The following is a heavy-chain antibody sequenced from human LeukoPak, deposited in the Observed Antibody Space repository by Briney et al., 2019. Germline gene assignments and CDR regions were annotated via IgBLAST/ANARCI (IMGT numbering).Heavy chain of an antibody. CDR2: INHSGST. D-gene: IGHD2-2*02. J-gene: IGHJ4*02. Sequence: PSETLSLTCAVYGGSFSGYYWSWIRQPPGKGLEWIGEINHSGSTNYNPSLKSRVTISVDKSKNQFSLRLTSVTAADTAVYYCARGIPQYYFDFWGQGTLVTVSS. CDR1: GGSFSGYY. V-gene: IGHV4-34*01. CDR3: ARGIPQYYFDF.